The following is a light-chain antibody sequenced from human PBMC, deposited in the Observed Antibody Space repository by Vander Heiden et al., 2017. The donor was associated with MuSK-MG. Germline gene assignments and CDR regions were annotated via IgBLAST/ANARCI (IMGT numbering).Light chain of an antibody. V-gene: IGLV3-19*01. Sequence: SSELTQDPAVSVALGQTVRITCQGDSLRSYYASWYQQKPGQAPVLVIYGKNNRPSGIPDRFSGSSSGNTDSLTITGAQAEDEADYDCNSRDSSGNLVFGGGTKLTVL. CDR2: GKN. CDR1: SLRSYY. CDR3: NSRDSSGNLV. J-gene: IGLJ3*02.